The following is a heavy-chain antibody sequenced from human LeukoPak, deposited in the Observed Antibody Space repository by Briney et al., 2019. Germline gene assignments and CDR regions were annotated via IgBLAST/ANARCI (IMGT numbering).Heavy chain of an antibody. CDR1: GGSISGYY. CDR3: ARGGRGYSYVHIYFDY. J-gene: IGHJ4*02. D-gene: IGHD5-18*01. Sequence: SETLSLTCTVSGGSISGYYWTWIRQPPGKGLEWIGEINHSGSTNYNPPLRSRVTMSVDTSKNQVSLNLSAVTAADTAVYYCARGGRGYSYVHIYFDYWGQGTLVTVSS. CDR2: INHSGST. V-gene: IGHV4-34*01.